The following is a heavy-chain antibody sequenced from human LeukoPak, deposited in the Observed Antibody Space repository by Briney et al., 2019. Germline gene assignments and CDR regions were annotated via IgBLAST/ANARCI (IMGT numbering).Heavy chain of an antibody. D-gene: IGHD6-13*01. CDR2: FSGSGGST. Sequence: GSLRLSCAASGFTFSSYAMSWVRQAPGKGLECISGFSGSGGSTYYADSVKGRFTISRDNSKNTLYLQMNSLRAEDTAVYYCARDLMGIAYRGAFYYWGQGTLVTVSS. J-gene: IGHJ4*02. CDR1: GFTFSSYA. CDR3: ARDLMGIAYRGAFYY. V-gene: IGHV3-23*01.